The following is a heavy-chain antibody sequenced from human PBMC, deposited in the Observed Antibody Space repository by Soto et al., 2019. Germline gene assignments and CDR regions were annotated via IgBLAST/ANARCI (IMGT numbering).Heavy chain of an antibody. CDR1: GYTFSAYY. CDR3: TRENSEKSAGLYDAFDI. Sequence: ASVKVSCKASGYTFSAYYTHWVRQAPGQGLEWMGWMNPKSGGTYFAQKFQGRVTLTRDTSNSTAYMEVNRLRSDDTAVYYCTRENSEKSAGLYDAFDIWGQGTKGTVAS. CDR2: MNPKSGGT. D-gene: IGHD1-26*01. V-gene: IGHV1-2*02. J-gene: IGHJ3*02.